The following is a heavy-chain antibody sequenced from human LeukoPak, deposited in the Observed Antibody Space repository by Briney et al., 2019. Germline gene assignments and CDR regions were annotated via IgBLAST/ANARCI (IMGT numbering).Heavy chain of an antibody. D-gene: IGHD2-2*01. J-gene: IGHJ4*02. CDR2: INAGNGNT. Sequence: ASVKVSCKASGYTFTSYAMHWVRQAPGQRLEWTGWINAGNGNTKYSQKFQGRVTITRDTSASTAYMELSSLRSEDTAVYYCARDYCSSTSCYQNLDYWGQGTLVTVSS. V-gene: IGHV1-3*01. CDR3: ARDYCSSTSCYQNLDY. CDR1: GYTFTSYA.